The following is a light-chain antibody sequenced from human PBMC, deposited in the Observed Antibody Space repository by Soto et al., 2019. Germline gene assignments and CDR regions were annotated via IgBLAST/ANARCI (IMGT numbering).Light chain of an antibody. CDR3: QQANSFPLT. CDR1: DDIINS. V-gene: IGKV1-33*01. Sequence: DIQVTQSPSSLSASVGDRVTITCQASDDIINSLNWYQQKPGKAPKLLIHDASILQTGVPSRFSGGGSGTDSTLTISSLQPEDFATYYCQQANSFPLTFGGGTKVDIK. J-gene: IGKJ4*01. CDR2: DAS.